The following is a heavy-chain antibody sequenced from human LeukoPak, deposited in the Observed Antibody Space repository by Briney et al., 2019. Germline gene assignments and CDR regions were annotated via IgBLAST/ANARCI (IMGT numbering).Heavy chain of an antibody. V-gene: IGHV4-59*08. Sequence: SETLSLTCTVSGGSISSYYWSWIRQPPGKGLEWIGYIYYSGSTNYNPSLKSRVTISVDTSKNQFSLKLSSVTAADTAVYYCARLYPRLPHNRFDPWGQGTLVTVSS. CDR2: IYYSGST. CDR1: GGSISSYY. CDR3: ARLYPRLPHNRFDP. J-gene: IGHJ5*02. D-gene: IGHD6-25*01.